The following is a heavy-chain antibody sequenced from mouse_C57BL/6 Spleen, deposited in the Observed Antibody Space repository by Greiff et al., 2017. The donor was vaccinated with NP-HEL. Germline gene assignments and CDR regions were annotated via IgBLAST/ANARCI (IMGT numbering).Heavy chain of an antibody. CDR3: TGGYYYGSSYGY. V-gene: IGHV6-3*01. CDR2: IRLKSDNYAT. CDR1: GFTFSNYW. D-gene: IGHD1-1*01. Sequence: EVQGVESGGGLVQPGGSMKLSCVASGFTFSNYWMNWVRQSPEKGLEWVAQIRLKSDNYATHYAESVKGRFTISRDDSKSSVYLQMNNLRAEDTGIYYCTGGYYYGSSYGYWGQGTTLTVSS. J-gene: IGHJ2*01.